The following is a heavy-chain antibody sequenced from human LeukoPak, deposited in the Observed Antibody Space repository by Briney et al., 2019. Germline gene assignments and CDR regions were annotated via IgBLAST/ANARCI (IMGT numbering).Heavy chain of an antibody. J-gene: IGHJ4*02. CDR1: GYTFTGYY. Sequence: ASVTASSQASGYTFTGYYMQWVRQAPGQGREWVGWINPNSGGTNYAHKFQGRFTMTRDTSISTAYMELNRLRSDDTAVYYCAKSRMGSGWYVFAYWGQRTLVTVSS. V-gene: IGHV1-2*02. CDR2: INPNSGGT. D-gene: IGHD6-19*01. CDR3: AKSRMGSGWYVFAY.